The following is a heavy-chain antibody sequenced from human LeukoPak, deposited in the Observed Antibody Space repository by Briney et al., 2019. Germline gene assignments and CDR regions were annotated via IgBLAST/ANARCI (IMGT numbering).Heavy chain of an antibody. CDR3: AGGSSSNWYYFDY. J-gene: IGHJ4*02. D-gene: IGHD6-13*01. CDR2: IYSGGST. Sequence: PGGSLRLSCAASGFTFSSYSMNWVRQAPGKGLEWVSVIYSGGSTYYADSVKGRFTISRHNSKNTLYLQMNSLRAEDTAVYYCAGGSSSNWYYFDYWGQGTLVTVSS. CDR1: GFTFSSYS. V-gene: IGHV3-53*04.